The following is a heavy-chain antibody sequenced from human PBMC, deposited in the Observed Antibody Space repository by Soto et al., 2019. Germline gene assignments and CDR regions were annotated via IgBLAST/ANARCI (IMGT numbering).Heavy chain of an antibody. J-gene: IGHJ4*02. CDR2: IYYSGCT. CDR3: AKDEGLYYDSSGYFSDY. D-gene: IGHD3-22*01. V-gene: IGHV4-59*12. CDR1: GGSISSYY. Sequence: SETLSLTCTVSGGSISSYYWSWIRRPPGKGLEWIGYIYYSGCTNYNPSLKSRVTISVDTSKNQFSLKLSSVTAADTAVYYCAKDEGLYYDSSGYFSDYWGQGTLVTVSS.